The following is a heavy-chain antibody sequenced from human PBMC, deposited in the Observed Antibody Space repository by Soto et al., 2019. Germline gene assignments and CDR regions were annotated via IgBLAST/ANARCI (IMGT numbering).Heavy chain of an antibody. CDR1: GFTFSNYW. D-gene: IGHD1-7*01. Sequence: PGGSLRLSCAASGFTFSNYWMQWVRQPPGKGLVWVSRINIDGSSTAYADSVKGRFTISRDNSYNTLYLQMNSLRAEDMAVYYCAKAETGTTYFTGYDYWGQGTLVTVSS. J-gene: IGHJ4*02. CDR3: AKAETGTTYFTGYDY. V-gene: IGHV3-74*01. CDR2: INIDGSST.